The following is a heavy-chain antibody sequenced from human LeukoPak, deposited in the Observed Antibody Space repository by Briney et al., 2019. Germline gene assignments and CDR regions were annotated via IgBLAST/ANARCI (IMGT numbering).Heavy chain of an antibody. V-gene: IGHV1-8*01. J-gene: IGHJ6*02. CDR3: ARDAVTTEGYGMDV. D-gene: IGHD4-17*01. CDR1: GYTFTSYD. CDR2: MNPNSGNT. Sequence: ASVKVSCKASGYTFTSYDINWVRQATGQGLEWMGWMNPNSGNTGYAQKFQGRVTMTRNTSISTAYMELSSLRSEDTAVYYCARDAVTTEGYGMDVWGQGTTVTVSS.